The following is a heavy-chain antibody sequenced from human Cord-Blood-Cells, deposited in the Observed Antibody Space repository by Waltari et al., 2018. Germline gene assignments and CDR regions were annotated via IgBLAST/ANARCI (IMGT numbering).Heavy chain of an antibody. Sequence: QVQLQESGPGLVKPSKTLSLTCTVSGYSISSGYYWGWIRQPPGKGLEWIGSIYHSGSTYYNPSLKSRVTISVDTSKNQFSLKLSSVTAADTAVYYCASRRDYYDNWGQGTLVTVSS. D-gene: IGHD2-21*01. CDR1: GYSISSGYY. CDR2: IYHSGST. CDR3: ASRRDYYDN. J-gene: IGHJ4*02. V-gene: IGHV4-38-2*02.